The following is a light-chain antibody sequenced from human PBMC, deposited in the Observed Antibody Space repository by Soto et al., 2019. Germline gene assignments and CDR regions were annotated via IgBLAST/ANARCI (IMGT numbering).Light chain of an antibody. CDR3: QHYERPPWT. CDR1: HDVTHY. Sequence: DIQMTQSPSSLSASIGDRVTITCRASHDVTHYVNWFQQKPGKAPKLLIYDASSLEKGVPPRFSRRGSGTLFTFTITSLQPEDFATYYCQHYERPPWTFGQGTKVDIK. V-gene: IGKV1-33*01. CDR2: DAS. J-gene: IGKJ1*01.